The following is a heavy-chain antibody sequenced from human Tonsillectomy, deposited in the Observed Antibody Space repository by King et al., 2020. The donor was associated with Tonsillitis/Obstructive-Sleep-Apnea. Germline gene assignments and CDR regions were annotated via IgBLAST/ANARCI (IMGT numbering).Heavy chain of an antibody. Sequence: VQLVESGGTSVQPGGSLRLSCAASGFIFSTFQMNWVRQAPGKGLEWISYISSRGDTISYADSVNGRFTISRDNTKYSLYLQMNSLRAADTAVYYCVGLGGSGRYAAPDYWGPGTLVTVSS. J-gene: IGHJ4*02. CDR1: GFIFSTFQ. V-gene: IGHV3-48*03. CDR3: VGLGGSGRYAAPDY. D-gene: IGHD3-10*01. CDR2: ISSRGDTI.